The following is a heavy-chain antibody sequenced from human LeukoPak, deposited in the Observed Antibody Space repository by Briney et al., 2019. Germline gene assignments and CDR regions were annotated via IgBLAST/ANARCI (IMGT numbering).Heavy chain of an antibody. CDR1: GFTFSGYS. J-gene: IGHJ4*02. Sequence: PGGSLRLSCAAPGFTFSGYSMNWVRQAPGKGLEWVSSISSSSSYIYYADSVKGRFTISRDNAKNSLYLQMNSLRAEDTAVYYCARGFSSGWHVWDYFDYWGQGTLVTVSS. V-gene: IGHV3-21*01. CDR3: ARGFSSGWHVWDYFDY. CDR2: ISSSSSYI. D-gene: IGHD6-19*01.